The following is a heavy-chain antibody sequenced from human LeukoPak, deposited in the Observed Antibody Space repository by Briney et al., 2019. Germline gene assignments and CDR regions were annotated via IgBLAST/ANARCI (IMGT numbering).Heavy chain of an antibody. CDR2: IYYSGST. D-gene: IGHD6-13*01. Sequence: PSETLSLTCTVSGGSISSYYWSWIRQPPGKGLEWIGYIYYSGSTNYNPSLKSRVTISVDTSKNQFSLKLSSVTAADTAVYYCARGALVKQQLVRIGHYGMDVWGQGTTVTVSS. CDR3: ARGALVKQQLVRIGHYGMDV. CDR1: GGSISSYY. V-gene: IGHV4-59*01. J-gene: IGHJ6*02.